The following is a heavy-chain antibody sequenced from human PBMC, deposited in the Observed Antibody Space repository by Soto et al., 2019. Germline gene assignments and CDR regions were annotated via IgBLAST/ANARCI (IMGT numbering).Heavy chain of an antibody. V-gene: IGHV3-11*01. J-gene: IGHJ4*02. CDR1: GFTFSDYY. Sequence: GGSLRLSCAASGFTFSDYYMSWIRQAPGKGLEWVSSITSSGSTTYYTDSVKGRFTISRDNAKNSLYLQMNGLRAEDTAVYYCARERYSYGPYYFDYWGQGTLVTVSS. CDR2: ITSSGSTT. CDR3: ARERYSYGPYYFDY. D-gene: IGHD5-18*01.